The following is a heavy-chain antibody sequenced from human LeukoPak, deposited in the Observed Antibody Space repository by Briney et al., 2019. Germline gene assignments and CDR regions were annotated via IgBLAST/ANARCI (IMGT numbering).Heavy chain of an antibody. D-gene: IGHD6-19*01. J-gene: IGHJ1*01. Sequence: GGSLRLSCAASGFTFSSYGMHWVRQAPGKGLEWVAVISYDGSNKYYADSVKGRFTISRDNSKNTPYLQMNSLRAEDTAVYYCAKGPSLQWLGAYFQHWGQGTLVTVSS. CDR1: GFTFSSYG. V-gene: IGHV3-30*18. CDR3: AKGPSLQWLGAYFQH. CDR2: ISYDGSNK.